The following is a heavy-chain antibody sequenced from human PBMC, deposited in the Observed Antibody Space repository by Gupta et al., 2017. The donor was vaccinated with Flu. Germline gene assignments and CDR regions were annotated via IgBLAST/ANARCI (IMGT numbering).Heavy chain of an antibody. D-gene: IGHD1-26*01. CDR1: GFTLSSYW. CDR3: TRGWAWAFDI. Sequence: EMQLVESGGGLVQPGGSLRLSCAASGFTLSSYWMYWVRQAQGRGLEWVASINKDGSEKYYVDSVKGRFTISRDDAKNSLYLQVNSLRAEDTAVFYCTRGWAWAFDIWGQGTMVTVSS. CDR2: INKDGSEK. J-gene: IGHJ3*02. V-gene: IGHV3-7*01.